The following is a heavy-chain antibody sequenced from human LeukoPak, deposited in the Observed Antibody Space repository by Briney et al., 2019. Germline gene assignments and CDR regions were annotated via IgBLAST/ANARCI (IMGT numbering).Heavy chain of an antibody. CDR1: GFTFSDYY. Sequence: GGSLRLSCAASGFTFSDYYMSWIRQAPGKGLEWVSYISSSGSTIYYADSVKGRFTISRDNAKNSLYLQMNSLRAEDTAVYYCARHSLVDEEGYYYYYYGMDVWGQGTTVTVSS. J-gene: IGHJ6*02. V-gene: IGHV3-11*01. CDR3: ARHSLVDEEGYYYYYYGMDV. D-gene: IGHD5-18*01. CDR2: ISSSGSTI.